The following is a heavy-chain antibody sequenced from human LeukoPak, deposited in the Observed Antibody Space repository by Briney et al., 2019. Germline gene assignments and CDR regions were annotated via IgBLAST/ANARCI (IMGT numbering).Heavy chain of an antibody. CDR3: VRGWTTANPAPH. Sequence: GGSLRLSCAASGFTFRNYRIHWVRQAPGKGLVWVSRIDSDGTTTNYADSVKGRFTISRDNAENTVHLQMSSLRAEDTAVYYCVRGWTTANPAPHWGQGTLVTVSS. J-gene: IGHJ4*02. CDR2: IDSDGTTT. V-gene: IGHV3-74*01. D-gene: IGHD4-11*01. CDR1: GFTFRNYR.